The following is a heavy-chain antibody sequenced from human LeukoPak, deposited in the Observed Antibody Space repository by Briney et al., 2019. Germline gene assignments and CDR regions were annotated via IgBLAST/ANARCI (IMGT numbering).Heavy chain of an antibody. Sequence: SETLSLTCTVSGYSISSGYYWGWIRQPPGKGLEWIGSIYHSGSTYYNPSLKSRVTVSVDTSKNQFSLQLSSVTAADTAVYYCARGYGVVPALAFDIWGQGTMVTVSS. J-gene: IGHJ3*02. CDR2: IYHSGST. D-gene: IGHD2-2*01. V-gene: IGHV4-38-2*02. CDR3: ARGYGVVPALAFDI. CDR1: GYSISSGYY.